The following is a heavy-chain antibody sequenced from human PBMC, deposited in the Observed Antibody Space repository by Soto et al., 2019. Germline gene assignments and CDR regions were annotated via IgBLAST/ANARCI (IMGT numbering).Heavy chain of an antibody. CDR3: AGAVSDFDVRRYRTSYFDQ. CDR1: GVSVSTGVYY. V-gene: IGHV4-31*03. D-gene: IGHD3-10*02. J-gene: IGHJ4*02. Sequence: PSETLSLTCTVSGVSVSTGVYYWTWIRQHPGKGLEWIGYIDNSGSTYYNPSLTGRVDISVDTSKNQFSLTLQSLTAADTALYYCAGAVSDFDVRRYRTSYFDQWGQGILVTVSS. CDR2: IDNSGST.